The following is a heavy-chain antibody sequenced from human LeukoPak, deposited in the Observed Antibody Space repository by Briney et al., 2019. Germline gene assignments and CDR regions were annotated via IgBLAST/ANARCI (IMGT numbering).Heavy chain of an antibody. CDR1: GFTFSSYA. Sequence: GGSLRLSCAASGFTFSSYAIHWVRQAPGKGLEWVAVISYDGSNKYYADSVKGRFTISRDNSKNTLCLQMNSLRAEDTAVYYCARDRSGDFDYWGQGTLVTVSS. J-gene: IGHJ4*02. CDR2: ISYDGSNK. V-gene: IGHV3-30-3*01. D-gene: IGHD2-15*01. CDR3: ARDRSGDFDY.